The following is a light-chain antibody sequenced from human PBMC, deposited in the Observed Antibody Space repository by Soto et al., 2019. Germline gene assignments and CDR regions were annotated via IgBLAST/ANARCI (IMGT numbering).Light chain of an antibody. CDR2: GAS. CDR1: QSVSTN. J-gene: IGKJ1*01. V-gene: IGKV3-15*01. CDR3: QQNNKWPWT. Sequence: ETLMTQSPATLSVSPGERATLSCRASQSVSTNLAWYQQRPGQTPRLLIYGASTRATGVPARFSGSGFGTEFTLTISSLQSEDFAVYFCQQNNKWPWTFGPGTKVQVK.